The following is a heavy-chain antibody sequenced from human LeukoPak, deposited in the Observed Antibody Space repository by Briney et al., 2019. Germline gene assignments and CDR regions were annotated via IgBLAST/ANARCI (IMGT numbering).Heavy chain of an antibody. V-gene: IGHV3-7*01. D-gene: IGHD5/OR15-5a*01. Sequence: GGSLRLSCAASGFTFSSYWMSWVRQAPGTGLEWVANIHQDGSEKYYVDSVKGRFTISRDNAKNSLYLQMNSLRAEDADIYYCGRESSSSTFDYWGQGTLVTVSS. J-gene: IGHJ4*02. CDR2: IHQDGSEK. CDR1: GFTFSSYW. CDR3: GRESSSSTFDY.